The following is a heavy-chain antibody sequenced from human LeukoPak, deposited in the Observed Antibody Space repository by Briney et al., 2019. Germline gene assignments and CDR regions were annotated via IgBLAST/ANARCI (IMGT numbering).Heavy chain of an antibody. CDR3: ARMGYSYGSPYYYYMDV. D-gene: IGHD5-18*01. CDR2: IYYSGST. J-gene: IGHJ6*03. Sequence: MTSETLSLTCTVSGGSISFYYWSWLRQPPGKGLEWIGHIYYSGSTNYNSSLKSRVTISVDTSKNQFSLKLSSVTAADTAVYYCARMGYSYGSPYYYYMDVWGKGTTVTISS. V-gene: IGHV4-59*01. CDR1: GGSISFYY.